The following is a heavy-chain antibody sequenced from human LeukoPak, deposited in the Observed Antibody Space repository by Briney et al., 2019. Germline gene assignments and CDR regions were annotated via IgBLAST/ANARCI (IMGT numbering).Heavy chain of an antibody. Sequence: SVKVSCKASGGTFTSYAISWVRQAPGQGLEWMGGIIPIFGTANYAQKLQGRVTITADESTSTAYMELSSQRSEDTAVYYCARAVAARPYYYGMDVWGQGTTVTVSS. CDR1: GGTFTSYA. CDR2: IIPIFGTA. V-gene: IGHV1-69*13. J-gene: IGHJ6*02. D-gene: IGHD6-6*01. CDR3: ARAVAARPYYYGMDV.